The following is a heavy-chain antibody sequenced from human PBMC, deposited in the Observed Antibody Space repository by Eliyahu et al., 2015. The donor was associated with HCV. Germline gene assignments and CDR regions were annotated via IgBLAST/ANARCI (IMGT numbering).Heavy chain of an antibody. CDR2: INPKSGDT. CDR3: ATGLVVADTDGFDI. Sequence: QVQLVQSGAEVKKPGASVKVSCKASGYTFTGYYIHWLRQAPGQGLEWMGWINPKSGDTNYVQKFQGRVTMTRDTSISTAYMELRRLRSDDTAVYYCATGLVVADTDGFDIWGQGTMVTVSS. V-gene: IGHV1-2*02. D-gene: IGHD2-2*01. J-gene: IGHJ3*02. CDR1: GYTFTGYY.